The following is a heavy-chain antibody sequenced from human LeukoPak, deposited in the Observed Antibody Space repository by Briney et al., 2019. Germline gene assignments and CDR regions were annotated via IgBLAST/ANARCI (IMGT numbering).Heavy chain of an antibody. CDR2: INPNSGGT. Sequence: GASVKVSCKASGYTFTGYYMHWVRQAPGQGLEWMGWINPNSGGTNYAQKFQGRVTMTRDTSISTAYMELSRLRSDDTAVYYCARGEASESGSYWVYYYYYYGMDVWGQGTTVTVSS. V-gene: IGHV1-2*02. J-gene: IGHJ6*02. CDR1: GYTFTGYY. CDR3: ARGEASESGSYWVYYYYYYGMDV. D-gene: IGHD1-26*01.